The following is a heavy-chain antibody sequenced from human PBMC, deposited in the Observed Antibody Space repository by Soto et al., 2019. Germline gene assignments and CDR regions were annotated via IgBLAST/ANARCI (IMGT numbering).Heavy chain of an antibody. CDR3: AALGVNFDH. CDR1: GFTFTSSA. J-gene: IGHJ4*02. Sequence: QMQLVQSGPEVKKPGTSVKVSCKASGFTFTSSAVQWVRQARGQRLEWIGWIGVGSGNRHYAQKFQERVTITRDMSTNIAYMELSSLRSEDTAVYYCAALGVNFDHWGQGTLVTVSS. D-gene: IGHD2-8*01. CDR2: IGVGSGNR. V-gene: IGHV1-58*01.